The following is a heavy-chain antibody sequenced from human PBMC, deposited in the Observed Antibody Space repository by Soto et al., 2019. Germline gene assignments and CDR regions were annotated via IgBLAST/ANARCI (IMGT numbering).Heavy chain of an antibody. Sequence: PSETLSLTCTVSGGSISSSSYYWGWIRQPPGKGLEWIGSIYYSGSTYYNPSLKSRVTISVHTSKNQFSLKLSSVTAADTAVYYCARMVLLWFGESYYFDYWGQGTLVTVSS. CDR1: GGSISSSSYY. D-gene: IGHD3-10*01. V-gene: IGHV4-39*01. CDR3: ARMVLLWFGESYYFDY. CDR2: IYYSGST. J-gene: IGHJ4*02.